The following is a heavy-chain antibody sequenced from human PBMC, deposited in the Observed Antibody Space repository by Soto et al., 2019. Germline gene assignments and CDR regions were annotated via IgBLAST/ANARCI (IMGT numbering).Heavy chain of an antibody. J-gene: IGHJ4*02. CDR3: ARGLYPATVRADDN. V-gene: IGHV1-2*02. CDR2: INPNSATT. Sequence: ASVKVSCKASGYTFTAYYLHWVRQAPGQGLEWMGWINPNSATTKYVGKFQGRVTMTRDTSISTAYMELTDLRSDDTAVYYCARGLYPATVRADDNWGQGTLVTLSS. D-gene: IGHD2-21*02. CDR1: GYTFTAYY.